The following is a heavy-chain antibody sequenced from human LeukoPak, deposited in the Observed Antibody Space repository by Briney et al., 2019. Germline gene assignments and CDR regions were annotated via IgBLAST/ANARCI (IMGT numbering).Heavy chain of an antibody. CDR2: ISSSSSYI. CDR1: GFTFSSYS. CDR3: ARDYGSGSYSLFGAFDI. J-gene: IGHJ3*02. D-gene: IGHD3-10*01. V-gene: IGHV3-21*01. Sequence: PGGSLRPSCAASGFTFSSYSMNWVRQAPGKGLEWVSSISSSSSYIYYADLVKGRFTISRDNAKNSLYLQMNSLRAEDTAVYYCARDYGSGSYSLFGAFDIWGQGTMVTVSS.